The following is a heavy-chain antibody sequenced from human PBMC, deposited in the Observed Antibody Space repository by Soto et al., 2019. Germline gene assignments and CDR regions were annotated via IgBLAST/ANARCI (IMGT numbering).Heavy chain of an antibody. J-gene: IGHJ5*02. CDR2: MNPNSGNT. Sequence: ASVKVSCKASGYAFTSYDINWVRQATGQGLEWMGWMNPNSGNTGYAQKFQGRVTMTRNTSISTAYMELSSLRSEDTAVYYCARSGQVGNWFDPWGQGTLVTVSS. D-gene: IGHD3-3*01. CDR3: ARSGQVGNWFDP. CDR1: GYAFTSYD. V-gene: IGHV1-8*01.